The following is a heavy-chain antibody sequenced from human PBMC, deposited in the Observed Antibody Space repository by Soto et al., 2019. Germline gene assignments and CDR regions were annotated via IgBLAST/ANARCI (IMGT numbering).Heavy chain of an antibody. V-gene: IGHV3-33*05. CDR1: GFTFTNYA. CDR3: ARGVMGISYESSGFEY. D-gene: IGHD3-22*01. J-gene: IGHJ4*02. Sequence: QVQLVESGGGVVQPGRSLRLSCAASGFTFTNYAMHWVRQAPGKGLEWVALILSDGNTKYYADSVKGRLTISRDNSENTGFLQMNSLRAEDTAVYYCARGVMGISYESSGFEYWGQGALVTVSS. CDR2: ILSDGNTK.